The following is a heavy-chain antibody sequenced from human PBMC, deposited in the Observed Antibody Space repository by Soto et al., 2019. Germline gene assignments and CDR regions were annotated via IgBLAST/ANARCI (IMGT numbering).Heavy chain of an antibody. J-gene: IGHJ6*02. CDR1: GFTFSSYS. CDR2: VSSSSSTI. V-gene: IGHV3-48*02. CDR3: ARRHRSQYYYYGMDV. Sequence: GGSLRLSCAASGFTFSSYSMNWVRQAPGKGLEWVSYVSSSSSTIYYADSVKGRFTISRDNAKNSLYLQMNSLRDEDTAVYYCARRHRSQYYYYGMDVWGQGTTVTVSS.